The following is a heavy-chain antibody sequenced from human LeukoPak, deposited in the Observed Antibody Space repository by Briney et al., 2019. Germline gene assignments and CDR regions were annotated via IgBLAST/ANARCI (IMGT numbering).Heavy chain of an antibody. CDR2: ISTDGSST. D-gene: IGHD2-2*01. J-gene: IGHJ5*02. CDR1: GFTFSSAW. Sequence: PGGFLRLSCAASGFTFSSAWMHWVRQAPGKGLVWVGRISTDGSSTSYADSVKGRFTISRDNAKNTLYLQMNSLRAEDTAVYYCARAYTLPAAGGFNPWGQGTLVTVSS. V-gene: IGHV3-74*01. CDR3: ARAYTLPAAGGFNP.